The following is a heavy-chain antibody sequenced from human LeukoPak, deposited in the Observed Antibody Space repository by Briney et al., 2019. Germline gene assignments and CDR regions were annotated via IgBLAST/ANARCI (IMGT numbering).Heavy chain of an antibody. J-gene: IGHJ4*02. D-gene: IGHD3-10*01. CDR2: IRSKADSEAT. CDR1: GFTFSDPI. Sequence: GGSLRLSCAASGFTFSDPIMHWVRQASGKGLEWLGRIRSKADSEATTYAASVKGRFTISRDDSKNTAFLQMNSLKTEDTAIYYCVKFAGSGVYWGQGSLVTVSS. V-gene: IGHV3-73*01. CDR3: VKFAGSGVY.